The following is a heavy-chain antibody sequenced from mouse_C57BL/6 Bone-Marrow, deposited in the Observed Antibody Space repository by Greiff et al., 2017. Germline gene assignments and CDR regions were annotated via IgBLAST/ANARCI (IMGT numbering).Heavy chain of an antibody. CDR1: GYAFSSYW. J-gene: IGHJ1*03. V-gene: IGHV1-80*01. CDR3: ARFGSKGYFDV. Sequence: VQLVESGAELVKPGASVKISCKASGYAFSSYWMNWVKQRPGKGLEWIGQIYPGDGDTNYNGKFKGKATLTADKSSSTAYMQLSSLTSEDSAVYFCARFGSKGYFDVWGTGTTVTVSS. CDR2: IYPGDGDT. D-gene: IGHD1-3*01.